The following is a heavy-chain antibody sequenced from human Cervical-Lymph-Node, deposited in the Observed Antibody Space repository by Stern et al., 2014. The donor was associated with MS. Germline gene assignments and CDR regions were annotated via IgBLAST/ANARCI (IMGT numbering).Heavy chain of an antibody. Sequence: VQLEESGPGLVKPSQTLSLTCTVSGASISSGNYYWSWIRQPAGKGLEWIGRIYASGSTNYNPSLESGVTISIDTSKNQFSLKLPSVTAADTAVYYCARDRIHRPSTDYWGQGILVTVSS. CDR3: ARDRIHRPSTDY. D-gene: IGHD5-18*01. J-gene: IGHJ4*02. V-gene: IGHV4-61*02. CDR2: IYASGST. CDR1: GASISSGNYY.